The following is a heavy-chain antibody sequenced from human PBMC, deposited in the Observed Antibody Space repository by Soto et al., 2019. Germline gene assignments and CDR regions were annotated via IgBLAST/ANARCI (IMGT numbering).Heavy chain of an antibody. CDR3: ARDRSYSSGFRY. Sequence: PGGSLRLSCAASGFTFSSYSMNRVRQAPGKGLEWVSSISSSSSYIYYADSVKGRFTISRDNAKNSLYLQMNSLRAEDTAVYYCARDRSYSSGFRYWGQGTLVTVSS. CDR1: GFTFSSYS. CDR2: ISSSSSYI. D-gene: IGHD6-19*01. V-gene: IGHV3-21*01. J-gene: IGHJ4*02.